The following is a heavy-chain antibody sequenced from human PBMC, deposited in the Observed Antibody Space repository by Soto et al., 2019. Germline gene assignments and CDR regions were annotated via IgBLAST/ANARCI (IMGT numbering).Heavy chain of an antibody. V-gene: IGHV1-46*01. Sequence: ASVKVSCKASGYTFTSYYMHWVRQAPGQGLEWMGIINPSGGSTSYAQKFQGRVTMTTDKSTSTVYMELSSLRSEDTAVYYCARGEGSLDIVLVPALNWGQGTLVTVSS. CDR2: INPSGGST. CDR3: ARGEGSLDIVLVPALN. J-gene: IGHJ4*02. D-gene: IGHD2-2*01. CDR1: GYTFTSYY.